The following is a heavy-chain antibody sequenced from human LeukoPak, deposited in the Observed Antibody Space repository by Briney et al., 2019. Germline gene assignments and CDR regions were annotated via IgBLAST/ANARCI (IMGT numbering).Heavy chain of an antibody. Sequence: PGGSLRLSCAASGFTFSSYAMHWVRQAPGKGLEYVSAISSNGGSTYYANSVKGRFTISRDNSKNTLYLQMGSLRAEDMAVYYCARDGAPLDDSSGFGYWGQGTLVTVSS. CDR3: ARDGAPLDDSSGFGY. CDR2: ISSNGGST. J-gene: IGHJ4*02. V-gene: IGHV3-64*01. D-gene: IGHD3-22*01. CDR1: GFTFSSYA.